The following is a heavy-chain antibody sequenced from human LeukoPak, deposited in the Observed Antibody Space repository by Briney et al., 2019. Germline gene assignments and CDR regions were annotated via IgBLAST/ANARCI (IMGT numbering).Heavy chain of an antibody. J-gene: IGHJ4*02. Sequence: SETLSLTCTVSGGSISSYYWSWIRQPAGKGLEWIGRIYSSGSTTYNPSLKSRVTMSIDTSKNQFSLKLSSVTAADTAVYYCASYPTYYYGSGSYYVIDYWGQGTLVIVSS. D-gene: IGHD3-10*01. CDR2: IYSSGST. V-gene: IGHV4-4*07. CDR1: GGSISSYY. CDR3: ASYPTYYYGSGSYYVIDY.